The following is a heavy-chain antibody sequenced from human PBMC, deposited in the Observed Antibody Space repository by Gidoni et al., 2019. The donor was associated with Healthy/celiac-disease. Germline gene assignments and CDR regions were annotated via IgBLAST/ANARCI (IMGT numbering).Heavy chain of an antibody. CDR1: GFTFSTSA. CDR2: ISGSGDSP. Sequence: EVQLVESGGGLVQTGGSLRLSCEVSGFTFSTSAMSWVRQAPGKGLQWVSSISGSGDSPYYADSAKGRFTISRDNSKNTLYLQVNSLRAEDTAVYYCAKDQRPFAFSSGLLDYWGQGTLVTVSS. CDR3: AKDQRPFAFSSGLLDY. D-gene: IGHD5-18*01. V-gene: IGHV3-23*04. J-gene: IGHJ4*02.